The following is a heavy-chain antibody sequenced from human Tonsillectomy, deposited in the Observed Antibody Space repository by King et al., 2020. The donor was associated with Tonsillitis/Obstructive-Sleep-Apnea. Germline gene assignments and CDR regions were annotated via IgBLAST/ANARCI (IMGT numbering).Heavy chain of an antibody. CDR1: GFTFSSYG. CDR3: ARDGGSGTESSYFDY. V-gene: IGHV3-33*01. D-gene: IGHD3-16*01. J-gene: IGHJ4*02. Sequence: VQLVESGGGVVQPGRSLRLSCAASGFTFSSYGMHWVRQAPGKGLEWVAAIWHDGNNKYYGDSVKGRFTISRDNSKNTLYLQMNSLRAEETAVYYCARDGGSGTESSYFDYWGQGTLVTVSS. CDR2: IWHDGNNK.